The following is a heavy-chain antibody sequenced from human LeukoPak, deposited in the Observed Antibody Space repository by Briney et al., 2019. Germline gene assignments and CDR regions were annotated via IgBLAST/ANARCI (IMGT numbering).Heavy chain of an antibody. Sequence: PGGSLRLSCAASGFTFSSYAMHWVRQAPSKGLEWVAVISYDGSNKYYADSVKGRFTISRDNSKNTLYLQMNSLRAEDTAVYYCARDGSGYSYGWLNSWGQGTLVTVSS. J-gene: IGHJ5*01. CDR2: ISYDGSNK. D-gene: IGHD5-18*01. CDR1: GFTFSSYA. V-gene: IGHV3-30-3*01. CDR3: ARDGSGYSYGWLNS.